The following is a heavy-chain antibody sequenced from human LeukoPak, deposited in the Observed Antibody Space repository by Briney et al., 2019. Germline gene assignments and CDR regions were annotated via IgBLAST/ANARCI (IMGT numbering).Heavy chain of an antibody. V-gene: IGHV1-18*04. CDR1: GYPFSASG. D-gene: IGHD2-21*02. CDR3: ARGGGDNNLLDF. Sequence: ASVKVSCKPSGYPFSASGVTWIRQAPGQGLEWMGWIDPNDGDTTYAQTFQGRVIMTSDAFTRTVYMELRSLRSDDTAVYYCARGGGDNNLLDFSGQGTLVTVSS. CDR2: IDPNDGDT. J-gene: IGHJ4*02.